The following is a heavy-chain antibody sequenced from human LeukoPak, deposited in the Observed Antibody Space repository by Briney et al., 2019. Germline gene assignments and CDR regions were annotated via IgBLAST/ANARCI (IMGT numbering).Heavy chain of an antibody. J-gene: IGHJ6*03. CDR2: ISYDGSNK. CDR1: GFTFSIYS. V-gene: IGHV3-30*04. CDR3: ARESYYDFWSGYDYYYYYYMDV. Sequence: GGSLRLSCAASGFTFSIYSMNWVRQAPGKGLEWVAVISYDGSNKYYADSVKGRFTISRDNAKNSLYLQMNSLRAEDTAVYYCARESYYDFWSGYDYYYYYYMDVWGKGTTVTVSS. D-gene: IGHD3-3*01.